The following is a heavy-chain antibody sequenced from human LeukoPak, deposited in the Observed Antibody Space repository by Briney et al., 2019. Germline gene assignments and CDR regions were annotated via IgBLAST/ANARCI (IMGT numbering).Heavy chain of an antibody. J-gene: IGHJ1*01. CDR2: INPKSGRT. D-gene: IGHD3-3*01. CDR1: GYSFTDYY. Sequence: GASVRVSCKTSGYSFTDYYIHWVRQAPGQGLEWMGWINPKSGRTSSAQKFQDRVTMTRDPSISTVYMDMAWLTSDDTAIYFCARVDFVDAGPYLIGPWGQGTLVTVSS. CDR3: ARVDFVDAGPYLIGP. V-gene: IGHV1-2*02.